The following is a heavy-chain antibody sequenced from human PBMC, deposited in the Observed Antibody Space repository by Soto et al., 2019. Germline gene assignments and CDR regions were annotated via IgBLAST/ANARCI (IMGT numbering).Heavy chain of an antibody. Sequence: TLSLTCTISGGSTSSGGYYWSWIRQHPGKGLEWIGYIYYSGSTYYNPSLKSRVTISVDTSKNQFSLKLSSVTAADTAVYYCARDGHSGYDLRGYYYYGMDVWGQGTTVTVSS. CDR1: GGSTSSGGYY. J-gene: IGHJ6*02. CDR3: ARDGHSGYDLRGYYYYGMDV. CDR2: IYYSGST. V-gene: IGHV4-31*03. D-gene: IGHD5-12*01.